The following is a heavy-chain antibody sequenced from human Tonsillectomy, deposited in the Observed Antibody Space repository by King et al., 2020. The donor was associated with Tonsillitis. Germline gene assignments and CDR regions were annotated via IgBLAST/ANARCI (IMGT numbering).Heavy chain of an antibody. CDR3: ARANSCSSTSGRHFDY. Sequence: VQLVESGAEVKKPGESLKISCKGSGYSFTSYWIGWVRQMPGKGLEWMGIIYPGDSDTRYSPSFQGPVTISADTSPHTAYLQWSSRKAADTAMYYCARANSCSSTSGRHFDYWGQGTLVTVSS. V-gene: IGHV5-51*01. CDR1: GYSFTSYW. J-gene: IGHJ4*02. CDR2: IYPGDSDT. D-gene: IGHD2-2*01.